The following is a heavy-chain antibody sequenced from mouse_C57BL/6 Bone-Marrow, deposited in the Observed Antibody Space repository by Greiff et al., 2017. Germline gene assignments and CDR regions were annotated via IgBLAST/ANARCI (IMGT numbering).Heavy chain of an antibody. D-gene: IGHD1-1*01. Sequence: QVQLQQPGAELVKPGASVKMSCKASGYTFTSYWITWVKQRPGQGLEWIGDIYPGSGSTNYNEKFKSKATLTVDTSSSTAYMQLSSLTSEDSAVYYGARSIDYYGSSYYFDYWGQGTTLTVSS. J-gene: IGHJ2*01. V-gene: IGHV1-55*01. CDR3: ARSIDYYGSSYYFDY. CDR1: GYTFTSYW. CDR2: IYPGSGST.